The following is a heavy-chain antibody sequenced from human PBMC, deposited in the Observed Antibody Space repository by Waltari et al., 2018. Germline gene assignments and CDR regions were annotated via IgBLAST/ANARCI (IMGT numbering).Heavy chain of an antibody. D-gene: IGHD3-10*01. Sequence: EAQSLESGGDLVQTGGSLRLTCADSGSVFRPKATSRGRQAPGEGLEWFSSITSSGGNTSYADSVKGRFTISRDNAQNALYLQMHSLGADDTAVYYCAKGGVVRRSDYWGQGTLVTVSS. V-gene: IGHV3-23*01. CDR2: ITSSGGNT. CDR3: AKGGVVRRSDY. CDR1: GSVFRPKA. J-gene: IGHJ4*02.